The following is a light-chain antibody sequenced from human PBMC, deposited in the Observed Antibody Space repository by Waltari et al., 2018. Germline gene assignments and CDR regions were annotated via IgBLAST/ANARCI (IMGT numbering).Light chain of an antibody. Sequence: HSVLTQLPSVPGPPRPRVAISCTLTSSDFGAGLDVPRYQQLPGTAPKLLIYANINRPSGVPGRFAGSKSGTSASLAITGLQAEDEADYYCQSYDSSLRCWVFGGGTKLTVL. CDR3: QSYDSSLRCWV. V-gene: IGLV1-40*01. CDR1: SSDFGAGLD. J-gene: IGLJ3*02. CDR2: ANI.